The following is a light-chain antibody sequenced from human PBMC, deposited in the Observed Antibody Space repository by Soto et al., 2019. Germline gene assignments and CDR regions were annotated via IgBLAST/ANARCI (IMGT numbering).Light chain of an antibody. J-gene: IGLJ2*01. V-gene: IGLV1-44*01. CDR2: TND. CDR1: SSNIGTNT. CDR3: AAWDGSLNAVL. Sequence: QSVLTQPPSASGTPGQRVTISCSGSSSNIGTNTVNWYRQLPGTAPTLLIYTNDHRPSGVPDRFSGSKSGTSASLAINGLQSEDEADYYCAAWDGSLNAVLFGGVTKVTVL.